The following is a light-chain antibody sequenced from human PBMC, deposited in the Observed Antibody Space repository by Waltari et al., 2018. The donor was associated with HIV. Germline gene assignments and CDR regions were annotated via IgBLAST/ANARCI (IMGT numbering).Light chain of an antibody. V-gene: IGLV3-21*02. J-gene: IGLJ3*02. CDR3: QLWDTTSDHPV. CDR2: DDG. Sequence: SYVLSHPPSVSVAPRQTSRITCGGDNIGSQSVHGYQHRPGQAPLLVVFDDGDRPSGIPERFSGSNSGNTATLTIGRVEAGDEADYYCQLWDTTSDHPVFGGGTKLTVL. CDR1: NIGSQS.